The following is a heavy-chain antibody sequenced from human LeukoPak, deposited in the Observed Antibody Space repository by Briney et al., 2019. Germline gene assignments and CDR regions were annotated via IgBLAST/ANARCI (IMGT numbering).Heavy chain of an antibody. CDR1: GFTFSSYW. CDR2: INSDGSST. Sequence: PGGSLRLSCAASGFTFSSYWMHWVRQAPGKGLVWVSRINSDGSSTSYADSVKGRFTISRDNAKNTLYLQMNSLRAEDTAVYYCARGQPYYYYYYMDVWGKGTTVTVSS. V-gene: IGHV3-74*01. CDR3: ARGQPYYYYYYMDV. J-gene: IGHJ6*03.